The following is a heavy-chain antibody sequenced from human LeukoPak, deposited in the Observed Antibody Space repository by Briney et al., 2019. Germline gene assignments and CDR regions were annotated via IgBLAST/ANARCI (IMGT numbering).Heavy chain of an antibody. CDR2: IIPIFGTA. V-gene: IGHV1-69*13. CDR1: GGTFSSYA. CDR3: ARVRREMKRSLGRTTEYSYYYYMDV. D-gene: IGHD1/OR15-1a*01. Sequence: SVKVSCKASGGTFSSYAISWVRQAPGQGLEWMGGIIPIFGTANYAQKFQGRVTITADESTSTAYMELSSLRSEDTAVYYCARVRREMKRSLGRTTEYSYYYYMDVWGKGTTVTVSS. J-gene: IGHJ6*03.